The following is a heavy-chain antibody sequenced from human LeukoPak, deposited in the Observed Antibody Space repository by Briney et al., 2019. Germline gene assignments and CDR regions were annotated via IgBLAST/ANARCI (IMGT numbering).Heavy chain of an antibody. CDR1: GGSFSGYY. Sequence: PSETLSLTCAVYGGSFSGYYWSWIRQPPGKGLEWIGEINHSGSTNYNPSLKSRVTISVDTSKNQFSLKLSSVTAADTAVYYCAREGAYHDSSGYFDYWGQGTLVTVSS. V-gene: IGHV4-34*01. J-gene: IGHJ4*02. CDR2: INHSGST. CDR3: AREGAYHDSSGYFDY. D-gene: IGHD3-22*01.